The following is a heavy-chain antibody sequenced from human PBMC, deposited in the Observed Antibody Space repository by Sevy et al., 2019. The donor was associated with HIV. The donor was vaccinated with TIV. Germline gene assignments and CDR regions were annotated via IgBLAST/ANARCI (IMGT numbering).Heavy chain of an antibody. CDR1: GYTFTGYY. Sequence: ASVKVSCKASGYTFTGYYMHWVRQAPGQGLEWMGRINPNSGGTNYAQKFQGRVTMTRDTSISTAYMELSRLRSDDTAVDYCARRDSAAKYYSYGMDVWGHGTTVTVSS. CDR2: INPNSGGT. CDR3: ARRDSAAKYYSYGMDV. J-gene: IGHJ6*02. V-gene: IGHV1-2*06. D-gene: IGHD2-15*01.